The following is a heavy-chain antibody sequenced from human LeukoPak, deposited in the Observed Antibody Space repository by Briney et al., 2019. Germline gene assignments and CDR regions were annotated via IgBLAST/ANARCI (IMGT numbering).Heavy chain of an antibody. D-gene: IGHD3-22*01. CDR2: MNPNIGNT. V-gene: IGHV1-8*01. CDR1: GYTFTSYD. CDR3: ARGPHSSGAFDI. Sequence: ASVKVSCKASGYTFTSYDINWVRQATGQGLEWMGWMNPNIGNTGYAQKFQGRVTMTRNTSISTAYMELSSLRSEDTAVYYCARGPHSSGAFDIWGQGTMVTVSS. J-gene: IGHJ3*02.